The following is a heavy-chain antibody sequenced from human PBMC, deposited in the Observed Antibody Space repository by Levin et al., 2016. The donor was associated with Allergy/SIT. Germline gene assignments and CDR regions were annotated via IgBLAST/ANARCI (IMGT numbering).Heavy chain of an antibody. CDR2: ISGYNGNT. CDR3: ARDWAVPNDYGDYLTLDY. V-gene: IGHV1-18*01. Sequence: WVRQAPGQGLEWMGWISGYNGNTNYAQKFQGRVTMTTDRSASTAYMELSSLRSEDTAVYYCARDWAVPNDYGDYLTLDYWGQGTLVTVSS. J-gene: IGHJ4*02. D-gene: IGHD4-17*01.